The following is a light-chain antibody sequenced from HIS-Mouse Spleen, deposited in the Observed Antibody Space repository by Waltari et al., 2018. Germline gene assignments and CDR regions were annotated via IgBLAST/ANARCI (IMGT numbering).Light chain of an antibody. Sequence: SYELTQPPSVSVSPGQTARITCSGDALPKQYAYWYQQKPGQAPVLVIYKDSERPSGIPERFSGSSSGTTVTLTIRRVQAEDEADYYCQSADSSGTYWVFGGGTKLTVL. CDR2: KDS. CDR1: ALPKQY. J-gene: IGLJ3*02. CDR3: QSADSSGTYWV. V-gene: IGLV3-25*03.